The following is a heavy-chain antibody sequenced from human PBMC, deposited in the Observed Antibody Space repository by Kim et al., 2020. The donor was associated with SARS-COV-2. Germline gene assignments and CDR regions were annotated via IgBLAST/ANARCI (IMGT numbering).Heavy chain of an antibody. CDR1: GASINSGNW. CDR2: VDRDGRT. J-gene: IGHJ4*02. V-gene: IGHV4-4*02. D-gene: IGHD3-10*01. Sequence: SETLSLTCGVSGASINSGNWWSWVRQPPGKGLEWIGEVDRDGRTNYKPSLKSRVAMSLDKSNNQFSLKLTSVTPADTAIYYCARRGYYTSGSFDFWGQGT. CDR3: ARRGYYTSGSFDF.